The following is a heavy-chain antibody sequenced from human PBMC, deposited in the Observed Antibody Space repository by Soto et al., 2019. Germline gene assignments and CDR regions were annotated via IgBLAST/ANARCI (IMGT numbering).Heavy chain of an antibody. Sequence: EGQLVESGGGLVQPGGSLTLSCAAAGFSFRAYWMTWVRKAPGKGLEWVANIKHDGSETFYVDSVEGRFTISRDNAKNSLHLQMTGLRDEDTAVYFCAREQXDYXYXGRGYXYIDYWGQGTLVTVSS. D-gene: IGHD3-22*01. CDR3: AREQXDYXYXGRGYXYIDY. V-gene: IGHV3-7*03. CDR2: IKHDGSET. J-gene: IGHJ4*02. CDR1: GFSFRAYW.